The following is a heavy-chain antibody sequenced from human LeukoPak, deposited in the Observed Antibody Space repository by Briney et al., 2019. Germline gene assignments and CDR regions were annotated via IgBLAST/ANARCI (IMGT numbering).Heavy chain of an antibody. CDR1: GGTFSGYA. J-gene: IGHJ4*02. CDR3: ARGYCSGGACYSKLYYFDS. Sequence: GASVKVSCKISGGTFSGYAITWVRQAPGQGLEWMGRIIPILNRANYAQEFQGRVTITADKSTSTAYMELSSLRSEDTAVYYCARGYCSGGACYSKLYYFDSWGQGTLVTVSS. V-gene: IGHV1-69*04. CDR2: IIPILNRA. D-gene: IGHD2-15*01.